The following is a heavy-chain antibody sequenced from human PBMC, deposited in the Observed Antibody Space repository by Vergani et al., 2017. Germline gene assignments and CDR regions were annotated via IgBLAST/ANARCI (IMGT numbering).Heavy chain of an antibody. CDR2: MNPNSGNT. CDR3: ARDGQEYYDFWSGYQSYGMDV. D-gene: IGHD3-3*01. Sequence: QVQLVQSGAEVKKPGASVKVSCKASGYTFTSYDINWVRQATGQGLEWMGWMNPNSGNTGYAQKFQGRVTMTRNTSISTAYMELSSLRSEDTAVYYCARDGQEYYDFWSGYQSYGMDVWGQGTTVTVSS. J-gene: IGHJ6*02. CDR1: GYTFTSYD. V-gene: IGHV1-8*02.